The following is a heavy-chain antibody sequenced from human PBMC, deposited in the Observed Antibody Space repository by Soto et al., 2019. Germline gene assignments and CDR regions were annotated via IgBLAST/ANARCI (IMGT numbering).Heavy chain of an antibody. Sequence: EVQLVESGGGLVQPGGSLRLSCAASGFTFSSYWMSWVRQAPGKGLEWVANIKQDGSEKYYVDSVKGRLTISRDNANNSLYLQMNSLRAEDSAVYYCASNCGIDVWGQGTTVTVSS. CDR3: ASNCGIDV. V-gene: IGHV3-7*01. CDR1: GFTFSSYW. J-gene: IGHJ6*02. CDR2: IKQDGSEK.